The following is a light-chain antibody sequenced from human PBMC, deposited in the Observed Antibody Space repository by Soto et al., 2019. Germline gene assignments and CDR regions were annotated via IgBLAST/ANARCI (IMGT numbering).Light chain of an antibody. Sequence: QSALTQPRSVSGSPGQSVTISCTGTRSDVGGSDFVSWYQQHPGKAPKRLIYDVTKRPSGVPDRFSGSKSGNTASLAISGLRAEDEADYYCFSYAGGYTWVFGGGTKLTVL. V-gene: IGLV2-11*01. CDR1: RSDVGGSDF. J-gene: IGLJ3*02. CDR2: DVT. CDR3: FSYAGGYTWV.